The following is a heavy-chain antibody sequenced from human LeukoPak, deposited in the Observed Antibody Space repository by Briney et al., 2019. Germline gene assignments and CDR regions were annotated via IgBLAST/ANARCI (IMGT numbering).Heavy chain of an antibody. D-gene: IGHD3-16*01. CDR2: IYSGGST. CDR3: ARVGGSGGPSEEYYFDY. Sequence: GGSLRLSCAASGFTVSSNYMSWVRQAPGKGLEWVSFIYSGGSTYYADSVKGRFTISRDNSKNTLYLQMNSLRAEDTAVYYCARVGGSGGPSEEYYFDYWGQGTLVTVSS. CDR1: GFTVSSNY. V-gene: IGHV3-66*02. J-gene: IGHJ4*02.